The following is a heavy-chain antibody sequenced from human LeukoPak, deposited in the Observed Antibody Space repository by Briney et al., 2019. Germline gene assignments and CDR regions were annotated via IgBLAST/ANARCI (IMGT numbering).Heavy chain of an antibody. CDR3: ARAAGAYYYYYMDV. V-gene: IGHV4-34*01. D-gene: IGHD6-19*01. J-gene: IGHJ6*03. Sequence: SETLSLTCAVYSGSFSGYYWSWIRQPPGKGLEWIGEINHSGSTNYNPSLKSRVTISVDTSKNQFSLKLSSVTAADTAVYYCARAAGAYYYYYMDVWGKGTTVTISS. CDR1: SGSFSGYY. CDR2: INHSGST.